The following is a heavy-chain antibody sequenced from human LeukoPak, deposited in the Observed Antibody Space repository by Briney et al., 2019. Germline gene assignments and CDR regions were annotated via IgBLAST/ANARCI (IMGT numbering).Heavy chain of an antibody. J-gene: IGHJ4*02. D-gene: IGHD5-12*01. CDR3: AKATVGGYED. CDR2: VASDGST. CDR1: GITVSSNY. Sequence: GGSLRLSCAASGITVSSNYMSWVRQAPGKGLEWVSVVASDGSTKYADSVKGRFAISRDNSKNTLYLQMNSLRAEDTGVYYCAKATVGGYEDWGQGTLVTVSS. V-gene: IGHV3-53*01.